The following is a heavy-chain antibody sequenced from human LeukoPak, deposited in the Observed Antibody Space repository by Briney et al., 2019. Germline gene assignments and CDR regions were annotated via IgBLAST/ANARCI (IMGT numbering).Heavy chain of an antibody. D-gene: IGHD6-25*01. CDR2: INHSGST. V-gene: IGHV4-34*01. J-gene: IGHJ4*02. CDR1: GGSFSGYY. CDR3: ARRAARLDY. Sequence: SETLSLTCAVYGGSFSGYYWSWIRQPPGKGLEWIGEINHSGSTNYNPSLKSRVTISVDTSKNQFSLKLSSVTAADTAVYYCARRAARLDYWGQGTLVTVSS.